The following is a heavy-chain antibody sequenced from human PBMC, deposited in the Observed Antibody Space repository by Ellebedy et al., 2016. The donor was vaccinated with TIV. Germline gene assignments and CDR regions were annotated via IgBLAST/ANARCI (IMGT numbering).Heavy chain of an antibody. Sequence: ASVKVSXXASGYTFSNSGISWVRQAPGQGIEWIGWINPNGGGTTSAKKFHGRVTVTGDSSISTAYIELSGLTSDDTAVYYCARERVTKVDYWGQGTLVSVSS. CDR2: INPNGGGT. CDR3: ARERVTKVDY. J-gene: IGHJ4*02. CDR1: GYTFSNSG. V-gene: IGHV1-2*02.